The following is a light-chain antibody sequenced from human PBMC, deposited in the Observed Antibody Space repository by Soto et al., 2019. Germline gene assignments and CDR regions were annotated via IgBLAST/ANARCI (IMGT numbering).Light chain of an antibody. CDR3: QEYNNGPPWT. Sequence: EIVMTQSPATLSVSPGERATLSCRASQSGSSNLAWYQQKTGQAPRLLIYGASTRATGIPARFSGSGSGTEFTLTISSLQSEDFAVYYCQEYNNGPPWTFGQGTKVEIK. V-gene: IGKV3-15*01. J-gene: IGKJ1*01. CDR2: GAS. CDR1: QSGSSN.